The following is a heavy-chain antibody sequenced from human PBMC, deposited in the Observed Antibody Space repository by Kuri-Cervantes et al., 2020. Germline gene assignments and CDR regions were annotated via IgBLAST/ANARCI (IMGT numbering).Heavy chain of an antibody. J-gene: IGHJ4*02. CDR1: GGSFSGYY. V-gene: IGHV4-31*02. Sequence: SETLSLTCAVYGGSFSGYYWSWIRQHPGKGLEWIGYIYYSGSTYYNPSLKSRVTISVDTSKNQFSLKLSSVTAADTAVYYCARSQSLSIWGQGTLVTVSS. CDR3: ARSQSLSI. D-gene: IGHD3-16*02. CDR2: IYYSGST.